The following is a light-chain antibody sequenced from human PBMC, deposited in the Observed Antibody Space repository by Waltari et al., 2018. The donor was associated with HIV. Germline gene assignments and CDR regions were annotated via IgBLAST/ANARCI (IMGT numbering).Light chain of an antibody. V-gene: IGKV1-39*01. Sequence: DIQMTQSPSSLSASLGDRVTITCRASQSISNNLNSYQQKLGKAPKLLIYSASILESRVTARCSGSGSGTDFTLTISSLQPEDFANYYCQESFSFGPGTKVDIK. J-gene: IGKJ3*01. CDR2: SAS. CDR1: QSISNN. CDR3: QESFS.